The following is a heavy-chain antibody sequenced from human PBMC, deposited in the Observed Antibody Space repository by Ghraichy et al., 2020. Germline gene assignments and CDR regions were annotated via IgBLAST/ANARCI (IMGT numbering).Heavy chain of an antibody. V-gene: IGHV3-49*04. J-gene: IGHJ4*02. CDR2: IKSFANGGTT. CDR3: NRDLDGGPEAYFDF. D-gene: IGHD3-16*01. Sequence: GGSLRLSCTTSGFTFGDSAMSWVRQAPGKGLEWVGFIKSFANGGTTGYAAPVKGRFTVSRDDSGSIAHLQMNSLKTEDTAVYYCNRDLDGGPEAYFDFWGQGTLVTVSS. CDR1: GFTFGDSA.